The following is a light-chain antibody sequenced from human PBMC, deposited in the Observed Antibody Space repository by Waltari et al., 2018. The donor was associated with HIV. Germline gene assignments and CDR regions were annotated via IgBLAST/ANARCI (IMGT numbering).Light chain of an antibody. CDR2: EVS. CDR1: SSDVGGYNY. CDR3: SSYTSSSTPV. Sequence: QSALTQPASVSGSPGQSITFSCTGTSSDVGGYNYVSWYQQHPGKAPKLMIYEVSNRPSGVSNLCSVSKSGNTASLTISGLQAEDEADYYCSSYTSSSTPVFGGGTKLTVL. V-gene: IGLV2-14*01. J-gene: IGLJ2*01.